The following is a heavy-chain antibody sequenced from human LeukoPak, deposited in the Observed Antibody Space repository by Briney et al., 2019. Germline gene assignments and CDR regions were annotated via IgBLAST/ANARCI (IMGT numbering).Heavy chain of an antibody. V-gene: IGHV3-30*03. CDR2: ISYDGSRE. CDR3: ARRNYGYLVDH. J-gene: IGHJ4*02. D-gene: IGHD3-22*01. CDR1: GFTFSSFD. Sequence: GRSLRLSCAASGFTFSSFDMHWVRQAPGKGLEWVAVISYDGSREYYADSVKGRFTISRDNSKNMVYLQMNSLRVEDTAVYYCARRNYGYLVDHWGQGTLVTVSS.